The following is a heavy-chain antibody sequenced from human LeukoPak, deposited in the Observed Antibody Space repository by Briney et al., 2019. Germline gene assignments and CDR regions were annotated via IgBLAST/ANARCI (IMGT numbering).Heavy chain of an antibody. CDR1: GYTFTSYD. V-gene: IGHV1-8*03. D-gene: IGHD1-26*01. CDR2: MNPNSGNT. CDR3: ARRSHSGSYYVAFGD. Sequence: ASVKVSCKASGYTFTSYDINWARQATGQGLELMGWMNPNSGNTGYAQKFQGRVTITRDTSITTAYMELTSLISEDTAVYYCARRSHSGSYYVAFGDWGQGTPVTVSS. J-gene: IGHJ4*02.